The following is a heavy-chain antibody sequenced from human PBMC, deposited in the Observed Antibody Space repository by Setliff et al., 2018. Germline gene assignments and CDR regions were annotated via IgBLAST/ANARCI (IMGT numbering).Heavy chain of an antibody. CDR3: ARETTRTGGFYYLDV. Sequence: GASVKVSCKASGYTFTSYGNSWVRQAPGQGLEWMGWISAYNGNKNYAQKLQVRVTMTTDTPTSTAYMEMRSLRSEDTSVYYCARETTRTGGFYYLDVWGEGTTVTVSS. CDR2: ISAYNGNK. V-gene: IGHV1-18*01. CDR1: GYTFTSYG. J-gene: IGHJ6*03. D-gene: IGHD2-2*01.